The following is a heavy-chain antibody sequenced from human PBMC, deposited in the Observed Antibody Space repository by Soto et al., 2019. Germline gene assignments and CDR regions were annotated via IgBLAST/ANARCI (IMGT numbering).Heavy chain of an antibody. D-gene: IGHD3-10*01. CDR2: ISGSGGST. J-gene: IGHJ4*02. CDR1: GFTFSSYA. V-gene: IGHV3-23*01. Sequence: PGGSLRLSCAASGFTFSSYAMSWVRQAPGKGLEWVSAISGSGGSTYYADSVKGRFTTSRDNSKNTLYLQMNSLRAEDTAVYYCAKDRDGSGSYFDPWEDYFDYWGQGTLVTVSS. CDR3: AKDRDGSGSYFDPWEDYFDY.